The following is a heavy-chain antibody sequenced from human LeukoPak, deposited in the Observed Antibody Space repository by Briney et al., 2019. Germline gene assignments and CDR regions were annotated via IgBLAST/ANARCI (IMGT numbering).Heavy chain of an antibody. Sequence: SETLSLTCAVSGGSFSGYYWSWIRQPPGKGLEWIGEINHSGSTNYNPSLKSRVTISVDTSKNPFSLKLSSVTAADTAVYYCARGRYYYDSSGYLLFDYWGQGTLVTVSS. D-gene: IGHD3-22*01. CDR2: INHSGST. J-gene: IGHJ4*02. CDR3: ARGRYYYDSSGYLLFDY. V-gene: IGHV4-34*01. CDR1: GGSFSGYY.